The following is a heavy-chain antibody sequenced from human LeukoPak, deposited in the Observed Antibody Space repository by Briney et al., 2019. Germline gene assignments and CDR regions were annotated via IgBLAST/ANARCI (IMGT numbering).Heavy chain of an antibody. J-gene: IGHJ4*02. Sequence: SETLSLTCVVSGYSVSSSYYWGWIRQSPAKGLEWIASVYHTGTTYYNPSLKSRASISVNMSKNHVSLRLTSVTAADTAMYYCTRDEYGAADWGQGILVTVSS. CDR3: TRDEYGAAD. V-gene: IGHV4-38-2*02. CDR2: VYHTGTT. D-gene: IGHD4-17*01. CDR1: GYSVSSSYY.